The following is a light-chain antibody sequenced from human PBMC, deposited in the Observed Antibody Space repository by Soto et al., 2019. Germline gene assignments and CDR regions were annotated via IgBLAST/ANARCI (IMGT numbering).Light chain of an antibody. CDR1: QSISSW. Sequence: DIQMTQSPSTLSASVGDRVTITCRASQSISSWLAWYQQKPGKAPKLLIYDASSLESGVPSRFSGSGSGTEFTLTISSLQPDDFATYCCHQYNSYPWTFGQGTKVDIK. J-gene: IGKJ1*01. CDR3: HQYNSYPWT. V-gene: IGKV1-5*01. CDR2: DAS.